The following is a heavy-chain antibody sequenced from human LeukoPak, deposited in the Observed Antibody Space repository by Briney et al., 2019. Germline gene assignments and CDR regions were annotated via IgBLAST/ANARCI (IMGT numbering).Heavy chain of an antibody. CDR2: ISSSSSYI. V-gene: IGHV3-21*01. Sequence: PGGSLRLSYAASGFTFSSYSMNWVRQAPGKGLEWVSSISSSSSYIYYADSVKGRFTISRDNAKNSLYLQMNSLRAEDTAVYYCASSPRDGDYDWYFDLWGRGTLVTVSS. D-gene: IGHD4-17*01. CDR1: GFTFSSYS. J-gene: IGHJ2*01. CDR3: ASSPRDGDYDWYFDL.